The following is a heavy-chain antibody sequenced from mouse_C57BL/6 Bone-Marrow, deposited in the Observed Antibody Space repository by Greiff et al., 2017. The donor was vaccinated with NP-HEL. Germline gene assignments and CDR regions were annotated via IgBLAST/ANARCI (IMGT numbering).Heavy chain of an antibody. V-gene: IGHV1-59*01. CDR1: GYTFTSYW. J-gene: IGHJ3*01. CDR3: ASWVSNYLFAY. CDR2: IDPSDSSP. Sequence: QVQLQQPGAELVRPGASVKLSCKASGYTFTSYWMHWVTQRPGQGLEWIGVIDPSDSSPNYHQKFKGKATLTVDTSSSTAYMQLSSLTSEDSAVYYCASWVSNYLFAYWGQGTLVTVSA. D-gene: IGHD2-5*01.